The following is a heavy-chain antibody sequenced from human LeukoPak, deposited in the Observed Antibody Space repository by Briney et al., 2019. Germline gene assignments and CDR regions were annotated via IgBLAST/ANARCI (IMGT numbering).Heavy chain of an antibody. J-gene: IGHJ3*02. V-gene: IGHV4-59*01. CDR1: GGSISTYY. Sequence: SETLSLTCTVSGGSISTYYWRWIRQSPGKGLEWIGYIDYSGSTNKKPSLKSRVTISIDTSKNQFSLKLNSVTTADTAVYHCARVGMGSFDIWGQGTMVTVSS. CDR2: IDYSGST. D-gene: IGHD7-27*01. CDR3: ARVGMGSFDI.